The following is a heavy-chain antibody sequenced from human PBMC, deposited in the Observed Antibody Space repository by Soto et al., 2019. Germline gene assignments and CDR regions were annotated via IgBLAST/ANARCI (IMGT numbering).Heavy chain of an antibody. CDR1: GFTISTNY. Sequence: EVQLVESGGALVQPGESLRLSCAASGFTISTNYISWVRQAPGKGLEWVSALYSGGTTYYADSVKGRFTISGDSSKNTVDLQMNTLRSEDTAVYYCARQHSTSSAYVNWGQGTLVTVSS. J-gene: IGHJ4*03. D-gene: IGHD6-6*01. CDR3: ARQHSTSSAYVN. CDR2: LYSGGTT. V-gene: IGHV3-66*04.